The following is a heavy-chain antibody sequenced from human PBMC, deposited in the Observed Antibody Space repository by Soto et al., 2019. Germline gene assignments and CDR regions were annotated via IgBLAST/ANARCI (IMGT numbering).Heavy chain of an antibody. CDR2: VTGTPFNT. D-gene: IGHD3-9*01. CDR3: ARGGATYGLLTHDY. V-gene: IGHV3-23*01. CDR1: GFTFGVYA. J-gene: IGHJ4*02. Sequence: EVQLLESGGGLIQPGGSLRLSCATSGFTFGVYAMSWVRQAPGKGLEWVAAVTGTPFNTYYTDSVKGRFAISRDNSRDTLYWQMNSLTAEDTAVYYCARGGATYGLLTHDYWGQGTLVTVSA.